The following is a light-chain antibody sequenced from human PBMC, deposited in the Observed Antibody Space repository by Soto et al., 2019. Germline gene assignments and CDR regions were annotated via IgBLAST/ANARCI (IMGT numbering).Light chain of an antibody. Sequence: DIVMTQSPLSLPVTAGEPASVSCRSSQSLLHSNGYNYLDWYLQKPGQSPQLLIYWGSNWASGVPDRFSGSGSGTDFTLKISRVEAEDVGVYYCMQALQTPWTFGQGTKVEIK. J-gene: IGKJ1*01. V-gene: IGKV2-28*01. CDR1: QSLLHSNGYNY. CDR2: WGS. CDR3: MQALQTPWT.